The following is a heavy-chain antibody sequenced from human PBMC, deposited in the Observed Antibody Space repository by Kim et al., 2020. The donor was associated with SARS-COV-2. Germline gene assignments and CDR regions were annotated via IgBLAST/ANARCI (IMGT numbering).Heavy chain of an antibody. J-gene: IGHJ4*02. D-gene: IGHD4-17*01. CDR3: VRKYYGALDI. CDR1: GFTFSAYA. Sequence: GGSLRLSCAASGFTFSAYAMSWVRQAPEKGLEWISYIHSSGGSTNYADSVRGRFTISRDNSRNTLYLQMNSLRADDTAVYYCVRKYYGALDIWGQGTLVT. CDR2: IHSSGGST. V-gene: IGHV3-23*01.